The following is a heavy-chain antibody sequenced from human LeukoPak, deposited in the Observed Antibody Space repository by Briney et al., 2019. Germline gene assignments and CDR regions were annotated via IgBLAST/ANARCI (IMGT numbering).Heavy chain of an antibody. V-gene: IGHV5-51*01. J-gene: IGHJ4*02. CDR2: IYPSYSYS. Sequence: SXTLPCRGSGYIFSTNWIGWVRQTXGKGVEWMGTIYPSYSYSSYTSSFQGQVTISVYNSITTPYLQWSSLKASDTSMYYCATYDFCSAWRRYFDFWGQGTLVTVSS. CDR1: GYIFSTNW. CDR3: ATYDFCSAWRRYFDF. D-gene: IGHD3-3*01.